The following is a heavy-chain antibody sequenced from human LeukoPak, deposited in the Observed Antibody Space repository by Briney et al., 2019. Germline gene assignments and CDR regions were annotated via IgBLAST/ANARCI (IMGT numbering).Heavy chain of an antibody. CDR1: GVFISSYY. J-gene: IGHJ6*02. CDR3: ATEDFWSGYGMDV. D-gene: IGHD3-3*01. V-gene: IGHV4-59*12. CDR2: IYYSGST. Sequence: SETLSLTCTVSGVFISSYYWSWIRQPPEKGLEWIGDIYYSGSTYYNPSLKSRVTISVDRSKNQFSLKLSSVTAADTAVYYCATEDFWSGYGMDVWGQGTTVTVSS.